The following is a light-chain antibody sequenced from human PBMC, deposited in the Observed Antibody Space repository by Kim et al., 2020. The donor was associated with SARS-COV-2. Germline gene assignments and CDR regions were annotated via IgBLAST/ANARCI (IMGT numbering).Light chain of an antibody. CDR1: SSNIGSNT. Sequence: QSVLTQPPSASGTPGQRVTISCSGSSSNIGSNTVNWYQQLPGTAPKLLIYSNNQRPSGVPDRFSGSKSGTSASLAISGLQSEDEADYYCAAWDDSLNVVVFGGGTQQTVL. J-gene: IGLJ2*01. CDR2: SNN. CDR3: AAWDDSLNVVV. V-gene: IGLV1-44*01.